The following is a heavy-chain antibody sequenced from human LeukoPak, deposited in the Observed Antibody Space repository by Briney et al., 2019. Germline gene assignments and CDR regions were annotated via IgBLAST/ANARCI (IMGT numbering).Heavy chain of an antibody. D-gene: IGHD3-3*01. V-gene: IGHV4-39*01. CDR1: GGSISSSSYY. Sequence: SETLSLTCTVSGGSISSSSYYWGWVRQPPGRSLEWIGMIYYSGNTYFNPSLKSRVTISVDTSKNQFSLRLSSVTAADTAVYYCARQSTLSQPLEWSSIDDWGQGILVTVSS. CDR2: IYYSGNT. J-gene: IGHJ4*02. CDR3: ARQSTLSQPLEWSSIDD.